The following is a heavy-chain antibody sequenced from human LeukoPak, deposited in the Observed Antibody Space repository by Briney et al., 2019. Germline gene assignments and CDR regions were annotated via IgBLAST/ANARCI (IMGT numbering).Heavy chain of an antibody. Sequence: PGRSLRLSCVASGLTFSNYAMHWVRQAPGKGLEWVALISYDGSNKNYADSVKGRFTISRDKSKNTLYLQMNSLRVEDTAVYYCARDPRDYCTTTSCYRVSWLDPWGQGTLVTVSS. V-gene: IGHV3-30-3*01. J-gene: IGHJ5*02. CDR3: ARDPRDYCTTTSCYRVSWLDP. CDR1: GLTFSNYA. CDR2: ISYDGSNK. D-gene: IGHD2-2*02.